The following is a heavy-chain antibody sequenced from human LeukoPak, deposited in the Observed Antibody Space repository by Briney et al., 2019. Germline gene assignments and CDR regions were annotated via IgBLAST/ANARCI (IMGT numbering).Heavy chain of an antibody. Sequence: MPSETLSFTCTGSGCTISSYYWSWLRPRPGKGLEWIGEINRSGSTNSNPSLKSRVTISVDTFNNQFSLQLSLVTAATAAVFCCARDHQQRVGHDALDIWGGGTMVSVSS. CDR1: GCTISSYY. CDR2: INRSGST. V-gene: IGHV4-34*01. CDR3: ARDHQQRVGHDALDI. J-gene: IGHJ3*02. D-gene: IGHD6-13*01.